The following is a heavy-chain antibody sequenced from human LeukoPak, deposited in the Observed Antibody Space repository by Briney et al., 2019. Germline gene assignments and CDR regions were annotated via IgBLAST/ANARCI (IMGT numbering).Heavy chain of an antibody. J-gene: IGHJ4*02. Sequence: SETLSLTCTVSGGSISSYYWSWIRQPAGKGLEWIGRIYTSGSTNYNPSLKSRVTMSVDTSKNQFSLKLSPVTAADTAVYYCASGYSSGWYDYWGQGTLVTVSS. CDR1: GGSISSYY. CDR2: IYTSGST. D-gene: IGHD6-19*01. V-gene: IGHV4-4*07. CDR3: ASGYSSGWYDY.